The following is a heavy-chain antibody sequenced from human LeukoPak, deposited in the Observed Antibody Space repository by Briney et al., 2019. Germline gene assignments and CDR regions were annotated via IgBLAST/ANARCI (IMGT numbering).Heavy chain of an antibody. CDR3: ARPKGSSGSRGAFDI. CDR1: GFTFSSYS. V-gene: IGHV3-48*04. D-gene: IGHD6-19*01. J-gene: IGHJ3*02. Sequence: PGGSLRLSCAASGFTFSSYSMNWVRQAPGKGLEWVSYISSSSSTIYYADSVKGRFTISRDNAKNSLYLQMNSLRAEDTAVYYCARPKGSSGSRGAFDIWGQGTMVTVSS. CDR2: ISSSSSTI.